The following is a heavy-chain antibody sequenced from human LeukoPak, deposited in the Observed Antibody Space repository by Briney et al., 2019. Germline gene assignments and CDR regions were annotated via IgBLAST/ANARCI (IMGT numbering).Heavy chain of an antibody. D-gene: IGHD3-10*01. V-gene: IGHV3-66*01. CDR2: IYSGGST. Sequence: GGSLRLSCAASGFTVSSNYMSWVRQAPGKGLEWVSVIYSGGSTYYADSVKGRFTISRDNSKNTLYLQMNSLRAEDTAVYYCASRPAYYYGSGSYHWGQGTLVTVSS. CDR3: ASRPAYYYGSGSYH. CDR1: GFTVSSNY. J-gene: IGHJ4*02.